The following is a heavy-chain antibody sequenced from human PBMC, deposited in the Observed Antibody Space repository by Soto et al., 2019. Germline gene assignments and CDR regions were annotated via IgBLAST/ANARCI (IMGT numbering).Heavy chain of an antibody. V-gene: IGHV4-59*08. Sequence: PSETLSLTCTVSGGSISSYYWSWIRQPPGKGLEWIGYIYYSGSTNYNPSLKSRVTISVDTSKNQFSLKLSSVTAADTAVYYCARVRRGVLWFGERTVSWFDPCGQGTLVTVSS. CDR2: IYYSGST. J-gene: IGHJ5*02. D-gene: IGHD3-10*01. CDR1: GGSISSYY. CDR3: ARVRRGVLWFGERTVSWFDP.